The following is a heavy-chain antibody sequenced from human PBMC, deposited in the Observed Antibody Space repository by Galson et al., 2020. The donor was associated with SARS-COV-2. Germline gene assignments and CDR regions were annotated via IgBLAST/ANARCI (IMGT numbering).Heavy chain of an antibody. CDR3: ARLVGYGSGSSYFYY. CDR2: INHSGNT. D-gene: IGHD3-10*01. J-gene: IGHJ4*02. V-gene: IGHV4-34*01. Sequence: SETLSLTCAVYGGSFSGYYWNWIRQPPGKGLEWIGEINHSGNTNYNPSLKSRVTISVDTSKNQFSLKLSSVTAADTAVYDCARLVGYGSGSSYFYYWGQGTLVTVSS. CDR1: GGSFSGYY.